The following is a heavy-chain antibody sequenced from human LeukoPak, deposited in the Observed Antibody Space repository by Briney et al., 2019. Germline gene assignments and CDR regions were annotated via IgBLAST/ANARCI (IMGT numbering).Heavy chain of an antibody. Sequence: TGGSLRLSCAASGFTLSSYSMNWVRQAPGKGLEWVSSITRSSTSTYYTDSVRGRFTISRDNAKNSLYLQMNSLRAEDTAVYYCARDNWNDAPGGFDPWGQGTLVTVSS. CDR2: ITRSSTST. CDR3: ARDNWNDAPGGFDP. J-gene: IGHJ5*02. CDR1: GFTLSSYS. V-gene: IGHV3-21*01. D-gene: IGHD1-20*01.